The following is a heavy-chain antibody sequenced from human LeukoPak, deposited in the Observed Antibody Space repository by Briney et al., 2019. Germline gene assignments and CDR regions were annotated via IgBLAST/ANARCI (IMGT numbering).Heavy chain of an antibody. D-gene: IGHD6-19*01. CDR3: AKVTAVPDSFDS. CDR2: ISGSGGST. CDR1: GFTFSSYT. V-gene: IGHV3-23*01. J-gene: IGHJ4*02. Sequence: GGSLRLSCAASGFTFSSYTMNWVRQAPGKGLEWVAAISGSGGSTYYADSVEGRFTISRDSSKNTLYLQMNSLRAEDTAVYYCAKVTAVPDSFDSWGQRTLVTVSS.